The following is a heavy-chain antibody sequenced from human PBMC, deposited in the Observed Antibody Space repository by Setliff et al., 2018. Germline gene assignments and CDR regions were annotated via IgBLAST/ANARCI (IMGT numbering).Heavy chain of an antibody. CDR3: ARHDGRGGGLLWFGELLSDHDAFDI. J-gene: IGHJ3*02. V-gene: IGHV4-61*01. CDR1: GASVSSNIYY. CDR2: IYNSGSA. Sequence: SETLSLTCTVSGASVSSNIYYWSWIRQPPGRGLEWIGCIYNSGSAIYSPSLKSRVTISVDTSKNQFSLQLSSVTAADTAVYYCARHDGRGGGLLWFGELLSDHDAFDIWGQGTMVTVSS. D-gene: IGHD3-10*01.